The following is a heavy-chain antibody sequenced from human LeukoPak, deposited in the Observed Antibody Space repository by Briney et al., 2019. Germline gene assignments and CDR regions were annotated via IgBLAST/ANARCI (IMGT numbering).Heavy chain of an antibody. V-gene: IGHV3-33*06. CDR3: AKGRGENWFDP. Sequence: GGSLRLSCAASGFTFSSYGMHWVRQAPGKGLEWVAVIWYDGSNKYYADSVKGRFTISRDNSKNTLYLQMNSLRAEDTAVYYCAKGRGENWFDPWGQGTLVTVSS. J-gene: IGHJ5*02. CDR1: GFTFSSYG. CDR2: IWYDGSNK. D-gene: IGHD2-21*01.